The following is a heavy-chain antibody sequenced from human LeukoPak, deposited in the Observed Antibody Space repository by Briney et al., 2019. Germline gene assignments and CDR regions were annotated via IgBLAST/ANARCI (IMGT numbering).Heavy chain of an antibody. CDR2: INSDGSST. J-gene: IGHJ5*02. D-gene: IGHD1-26*01. Sequence: GGSLRLSCAASGFTFSSYWMHWVRQAPGKGLVWVSRINSDGSSTSYADSVKGRFTISRDNAKNSLYLQMNSLRAEDTALYYCARDSGGSYGVGGYNWFDPWGQGTLVTVSS. CDR3: ARDSGGSYGVGGYNWFDP. V-gene: IGHV3-74*01. CDR1: GFTFSSYW.